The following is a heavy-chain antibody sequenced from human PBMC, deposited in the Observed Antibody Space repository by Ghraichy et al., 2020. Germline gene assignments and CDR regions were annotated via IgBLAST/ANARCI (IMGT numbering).Heavy chain of an antibody. J-gene: IGHJ6*02. CDR2: INSDGSST. V-gene: IGHV3-74*01. CDR1: GFTFSSYW. CDR3: ARERVVTAMFYYYYGMDV. D-gene: IGHD2-21*02. Sequence: GSLRLSCAASGFTFSSYWMHWVRQAPGKGLVWVSRINSDGSSTSYADSVKGRFTISRDNAKNTLYLQMNSLRAEDTAVYYCARERVVTAMFYYYYGMDVWGQGTTVTVSS.